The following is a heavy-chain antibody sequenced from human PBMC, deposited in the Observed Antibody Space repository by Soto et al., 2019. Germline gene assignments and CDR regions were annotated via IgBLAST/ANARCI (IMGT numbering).Heavy chain of an antibody. CDR3: AKDAGADGYFGNWLDP. CDR1: GGTFSNYA. J-gene: IGHJ5*02. CDR2: IIPIFGTT. D-gene: IGHD5-12*01. V-gene: IGHV1-69*15. Sequence: QVQLVQSGAEVKKPGSSVKVSCKASGGTFSNYAITWVRQAPGQGLEWVGRIIPIFGTTNVAQKFQGRVTITADESTTTANMELSGLRSDDTAVYYCAKDAGADGYFGNWLDPWGQGTLVTVSS.